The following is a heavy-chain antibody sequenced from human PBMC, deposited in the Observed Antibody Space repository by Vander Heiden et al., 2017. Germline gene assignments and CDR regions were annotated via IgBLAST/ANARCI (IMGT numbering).Heavy chain of an antibody. J-gene: IGHJ6*02. CDR1: GFTFSSYS. V-gene: IGHV3-48*02. Sequence: EVQLVESGGGLVQPGGSLRLSCAASGFTFSSYSMNWVRQAPGKGLDWVSYISSSSSTIYYADSVKGRFTISRDNAKNSLYLQMNSLRDEDTAVYYCATDGMGCSSTSCYHHYYYGMDVWGQGTTVTVSS. CDR3: ATDGMGCSSTSCYHHYYYGMDV. CDR2: ISSSSSTI. D-gene: IGHD2-2*01.